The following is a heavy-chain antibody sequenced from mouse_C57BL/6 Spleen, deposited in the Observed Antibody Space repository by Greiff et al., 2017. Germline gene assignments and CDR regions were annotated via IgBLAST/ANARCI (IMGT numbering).Heavy chain of an antibody. Sequence: QVQLQQSGPGLVQPSQSLSITCTVSGFSLTSYGVHWVRQSPGKGLEWLGVIWRGGSTDYNAAFMSRLSITKDNSKSQVFFKMNSLQADDTAIYYCAKDGYYGSSHWYFDVWGTGTTVTVSS. D-gene: IGHD1-1*01. J-gene: IGHJ1*03. CDR2: IWRGGST. V-gene: IGHV2-5*01. CDR3: AKDGYYGSSHWYFDV. CDR1: GFSLTSYG.